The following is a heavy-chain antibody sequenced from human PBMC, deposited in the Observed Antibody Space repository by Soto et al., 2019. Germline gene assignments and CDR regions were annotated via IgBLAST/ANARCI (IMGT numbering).Heavy chain of an antibody. CDR2: TYYRSKWYY. V-gene: IGHV6-1*01. J-gene: IGHJ4*01. CDR3: ARGEQYSGRIFDY. CDR1: GDSVSSNSAG. D-gene: IGHD1-26*01. Sequence: QVQLQQSGPGLVKPSQTLSLTCAITGDSVSSNSAGWSWVRQSPSRGLEWLGRTYYRSKWYYEYAVSVRGRITIIPDTSKNQYSLQLTSVTPEDTAVYFCARGEQYSGRIFDYWGQGTLVTVSS.